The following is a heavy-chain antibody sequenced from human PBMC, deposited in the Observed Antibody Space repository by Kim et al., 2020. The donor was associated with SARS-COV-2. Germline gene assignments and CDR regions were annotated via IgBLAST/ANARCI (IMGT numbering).Heavy chain of an antibody. CDR3: ARDFIRVLLWFGGFFDY. Sequence: VKGRFTISRDNSKNTLYLQMNSLRAEDTAVYYCARDFIRVLLWFGGFFDYWGQGTLVTVSS. V-gene: IGHV3-30*01. J-gene: IGHJ4*02. D-gene: IGHD3-10*01.